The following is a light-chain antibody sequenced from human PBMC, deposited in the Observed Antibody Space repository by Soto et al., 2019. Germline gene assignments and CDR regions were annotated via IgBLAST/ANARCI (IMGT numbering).Light chain of an antibody. CDR3: SSYTSSILV. CDR2: EVS. Sequence: QSALTQPASMSASPGQSITISCTGTSSDIGGYNYVSWYQQYPGKAPKLMIYEVSNRPSGVSNRFSGSKSGNTASLTISGLQAEDEADYYCSSYTSSILVFGGGTKVTVL. J-gene: IGLJ3*02. V-gene: IGLV2-14*01. CDR1: SSDIGGYNY.